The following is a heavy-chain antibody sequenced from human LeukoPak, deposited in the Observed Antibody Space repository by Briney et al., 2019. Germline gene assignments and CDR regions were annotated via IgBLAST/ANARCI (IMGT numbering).Heavy chain of an antibody. V-gene: IGHV3-48*03. J-gene: IGHJ6*04. Sequence: GGSLRFSCAASGFTFSSYEMNWVRQAPGKGLEWVSYISSSGSTIYYADSVKGRFTISRDNAKNSLYLQMNSLRAEDTAVYYCARDGVVVPAAIYNYYYGMDVWGKGTTVTVSS. CDR1: GFTFSSYE. D-gene: IGHD2-2*01. CDR2: ISSSGSTI. CDR3: ARDGVVVPAAIYNYYYGMDV.